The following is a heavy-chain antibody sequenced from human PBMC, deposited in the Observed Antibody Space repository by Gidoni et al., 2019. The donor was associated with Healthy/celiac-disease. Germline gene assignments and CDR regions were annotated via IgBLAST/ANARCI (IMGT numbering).Heavy chain of an antibody. CDR2: ISAYNGNT. Sequence: QVQLVQSGAEVKKPGASVKVSCKASGYTFTSYGISWVRQAPGQGLEWMGWISAYNGNTNYAQKLQGRVTMTTDTSTSTAYMELRSLRSDDTAVYYCARDEESGWFVVVPAALDYWGQGTLVTVSS. J-gene: IGHJ4*02. CDR1: GYTFTSYG. V-gene: IGHV1-18*01. D-gene: IGHD2-2*01. CDR3: ARDEESGWFVVVPAALDY.